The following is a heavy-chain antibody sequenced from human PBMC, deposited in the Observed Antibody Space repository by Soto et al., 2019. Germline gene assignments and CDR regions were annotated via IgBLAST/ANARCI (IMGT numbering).Heavy chain of an antibody. Sequence: KPGGSLRLSCAASGFMFSAYTMSWVRQAPGTGLEWLSSITSNSDHIDYADSGRGRFTVSRDNARKSLYLQMDSLGAEDTGVYYCATPYYYNHWGPGTLVTVSS. CDR1: GFMFSAYT. CDR3: ATPYYYNH. J-gene: IGHJ4*02. CDR2: ITSNSDHI. V-gene: IGHV3-21*01.